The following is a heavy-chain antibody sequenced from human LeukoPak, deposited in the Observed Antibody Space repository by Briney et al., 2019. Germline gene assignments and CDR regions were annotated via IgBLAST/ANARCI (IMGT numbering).Heavy chain of an antibody. D-gene: IGHD6-13*01. J-gene: IGHJ6*03. CDR2: INHSGST. V-gene: IGHV4-34*01. CDR1: GGSISSYY. CDR3: ARVSSSWYFHYYYYMDV. Sequence: SETLSLTCTVSGGSISSYYWSWIRQPPGKGLEWIGEINHSGSTNYNPSLKSRVTISVDTSKNQFSLKLSSVTAADTAVYYCARVSSSWYFHYYYYMDVWGKGTTVTVSS.